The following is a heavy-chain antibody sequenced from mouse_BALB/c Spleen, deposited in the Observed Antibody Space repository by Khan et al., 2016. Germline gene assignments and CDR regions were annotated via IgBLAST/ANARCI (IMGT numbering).Heavy chain of an antibody. V-gene: IGHV14-3*02. CDR2: IDPANDNT. CDR3: ATLAGPDFDY. Sequence: VQLQQPGAELVKPGASVKLSCTASGFNIKDAYMHWVRQRPEQGLEWIGRIDPANDNTYYDPKFQDKATITADTSSNTAYLHLSSLTSEDTAIYYCATLAGPDFDYWGQGTTLTVSS. J-gene: IGHJ2*01. D-gene: IGHD1-1*01. CDR1: GFNIKDAY.